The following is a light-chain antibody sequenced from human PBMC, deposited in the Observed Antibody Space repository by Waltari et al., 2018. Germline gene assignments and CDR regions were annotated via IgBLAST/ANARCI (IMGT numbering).Light chain of an antibody. V-gene: IGLV2-23*01. CDR1: STALASYHL. Sequence: QSALSPPASVSGSPGQSLTIPCTGASTALASYHLVAWYQHHPNRAPKLIMYEATKRPSGISHRFSGAKSGATASLRISGLQADDEADYYCCSYTGSSTSYGCGGGTKVTVL. CDR3: CSYTGSSTSYG. CDR2: EAT. J-gene: IGLJ1*01.